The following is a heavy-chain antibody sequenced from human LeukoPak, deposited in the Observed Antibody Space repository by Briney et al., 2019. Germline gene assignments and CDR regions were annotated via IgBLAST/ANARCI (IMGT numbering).Heavy chain of an antibody. J-gene: IGHJ5*02. V-gene: IGHV3-11*01. Sequence: GGSLRLSCAASGFTFSDYYMNWIRQPPGKGLEWVSYISDSGTIIYYADSQNGPFTISRDNAKNSLYLKMNRLRAEDTAADYCAKGRIRYFDWLSNNWFDPWGQGTLVTVSS. CDR2: ISDSGTII. D-gene: IGHD3-9*01. CDR1: GFTFSDYY. CDR3: AKGRIRYFDWLSNNWFDP.